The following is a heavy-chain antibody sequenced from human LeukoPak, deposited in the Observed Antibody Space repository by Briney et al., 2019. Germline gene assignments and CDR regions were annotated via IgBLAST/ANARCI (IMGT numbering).Heavy chain of an antibody. CDR3: ARETRAMITFGGAPADY. J-gene: IGHJ4*02. Sequence: PGGSLRLSCAASGFTFSSYSMNWLRQAPGKGLEWVSSISSSSSYIYYADSVKGRFTISRDNAKNSLYLQMNSLRAEDTAVYYCARETRAMITFGGAPADYWGQGTLVTVSS. V-gene: IGHV3-21*01. CDR2: ISSSSSYI. D-gene: IGHD3-16*01. CDR1: GFTFSSYS.